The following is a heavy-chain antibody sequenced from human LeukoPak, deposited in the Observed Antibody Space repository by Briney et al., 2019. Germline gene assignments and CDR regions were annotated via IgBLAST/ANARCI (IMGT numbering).Heavy chain of an antibody. J-gene: IGHJ4*02. D-gene: IGHD6-13*01. CDR2: ISGSGGST. Sequence: GGSLRLSCAASGFTFSSYAMSWVRQAPGKGLEWVSAISGSGGSTYYADSVKGRFTISRDNSKNTLYLQMNSLRAEDTAVYYCAKEGLRQQLVEGAHFDYWGQGTLVTVSS. CDR1: GFTFSSYA. CDR3: AKEGLRQQLVEGAHFDY. V-gene: IGHV3-23*01.